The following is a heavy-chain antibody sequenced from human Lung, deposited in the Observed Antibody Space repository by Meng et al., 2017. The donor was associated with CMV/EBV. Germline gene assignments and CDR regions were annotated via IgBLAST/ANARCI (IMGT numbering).Heavy chain of an antibody. CDR1: GITFNIYR. Sequence: ELTFVESGGGLVRQGGSWSLSGADSGITFNIYRMNWVRQPPGKRVAWVATSSSRSTCIYYADFVKGRFSNSIDSVQNFLDLQMNNLSAEDTAGYYCATESPGFGSSCDNWGQATLVTVAS. D-gene: IGHD2-15*01. CDR2: SSSRSTCI. J-gene: IGHJ4*02. V-gene: IGHV3-21*01. CDR3: ATESPGFGSSCDN.